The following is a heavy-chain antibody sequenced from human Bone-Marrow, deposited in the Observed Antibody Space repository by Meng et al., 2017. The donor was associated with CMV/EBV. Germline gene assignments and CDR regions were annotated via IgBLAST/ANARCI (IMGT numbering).Heavy chain of an antibody. D-gene: IGHD1-1*01. Sequence: GGSLRLSCAASGFVFSTYTMNWVRQAPGKGLEWVSSISSSSSYIYYADSVKGRFTISRDNAKNSLYLQMNSLRAEDTALYYCTREPSRQRGSDYWGQGTLVTFSS. J-gene: IGHJ4*02. CDR2: ISSSSSYI. V-gene: IGHV3-21*01. CDR1: GFVFSTYT. CDR3: TREPSRQRGSDY.